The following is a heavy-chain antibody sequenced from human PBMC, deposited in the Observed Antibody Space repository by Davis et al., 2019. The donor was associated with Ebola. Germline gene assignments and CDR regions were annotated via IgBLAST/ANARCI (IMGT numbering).Heavy chain of an antibody. Sequence: GESLKISCAASGFTFSNYVMGWVRQAPEKGLEWVAGLTGNGGYTSHADSVKGRFTISRDNSKNTLYLQMNSLRAEDTAIYYCAKEELKVFDYWGQGTLVTVSS. CDR1: GFTFSNYV. J-gene: IGHJ4*02. CDR3: AKEELKVFDY. V-gene: IGHV3-23*01. CDR2: LTGNGGYT. D-gene: IGHD3-10*01.